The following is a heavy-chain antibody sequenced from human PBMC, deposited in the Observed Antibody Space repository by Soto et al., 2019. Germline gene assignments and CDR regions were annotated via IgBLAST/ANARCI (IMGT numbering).Heavy chain of an antibody. J-gene: IGHJ4*02. V-gene: IGHV3-30-3*01. CDR3: AKDVTIFGVVNY. CDR1: GLTFCSYA. D-gene: IGHD3-3*01. CDR2: ISYDGSNK. Sequence: GGSLRLCCAASGLTFCSYAMHWVRQAPGKGLEWVAVISYDGSNKYYADSVKGRFTISRDNSKNTLYLQMNSLRAEDTAVYYCAKDVTIFGVVNYWGQGTLVTVSS.